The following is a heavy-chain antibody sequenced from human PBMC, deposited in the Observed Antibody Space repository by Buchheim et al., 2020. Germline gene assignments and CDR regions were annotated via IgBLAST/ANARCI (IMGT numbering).Heavy chain of an antibody. CDR3: AREYGSGSYLEAGWFDP. CDR1: GYTFTGYY. V-gene: IGHV1-2*02. Sequence: QVQLVQSGAEVKKPGASVKVSCKASGYTFTGYYMHWVRQAPGQGLEWMGWINPNSGGTKYAQKFQGRVTMTRDTSISTAYMELSRLRSDDTAVYYCAREYGSGSYLEAGWFDPWGQGTL. CDR2: INPNSGGT. J-gene: IGHJ5*02. D-gene: IGHD3-10*01.